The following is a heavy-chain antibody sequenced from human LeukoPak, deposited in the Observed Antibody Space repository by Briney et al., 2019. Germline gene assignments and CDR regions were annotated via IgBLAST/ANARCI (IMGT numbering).Heavy chain of an antibody. J-gene: IGHJ6*02. V-gene: IGHV4-59*01. D-gene: IGHD3-22*01. CDR3: ARGYYYDSSGYKYYYYGMDV. CDR1: GGSISSYY. Sequence: SETLSLTCTVSGGSISSYYWSWIRQPPGKGLEWIGYICYSGSTNYNPSLKSRVTISVNTSKNQFSLKLSSVTAADTAVYYCARGYYYDSSGYKYYYYGMDVWGQGTTVTVSS. CDR2: ICYSGST.